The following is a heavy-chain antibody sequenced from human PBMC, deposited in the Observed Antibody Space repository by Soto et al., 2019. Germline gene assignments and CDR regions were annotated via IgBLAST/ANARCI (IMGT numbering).Heavy chain of an antibody. CDR2: INHSGST. CDR1: GGSFSGYY. D-gene: IGHD3-10*01. Sequence: QVQLQQWGAGLLKPSETLSLTCAVYGGSFSGYYWSWIRQPPGKGLEWIGEINHSGSTNYNPSLKIRVTISLHTSKNQFSPKLSSVTAADTAVYYCARGRMVRPNCFDPWVQGTLVTVSS. J-gene: IGHJ5*02. V-gene: IGHV4-34*01. CDR3: ARGRMVRPNCFDP.